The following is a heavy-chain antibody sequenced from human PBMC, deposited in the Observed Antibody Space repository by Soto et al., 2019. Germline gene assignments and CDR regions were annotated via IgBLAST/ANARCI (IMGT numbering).Heavy chain of an antibody. D-gene: IGHD3-22*01. V-gene: IGHV3-23*01. CDR3: AKDRDDRGDDFEI. J-gene: IGHJ3*02. CDR1: GGPFSSYA. CDR2: ISGSGGST. Sequence: SCKASGGPFSSYAMSWVRQAPGKGLEWVSAISGSGGSTYYADSVKGRFTISRDNSKNTLYLQMNSLRAEDTAVYYCAKDRDDRGDDFEIWGQGTMVTVSS.